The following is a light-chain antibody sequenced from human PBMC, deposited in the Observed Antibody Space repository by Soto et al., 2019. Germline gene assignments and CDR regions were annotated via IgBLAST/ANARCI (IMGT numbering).Light chain of an antibody. CDR1: SSDVGSNNL. CDR2: VVR. Sequence: QSALTQPASVSGSPGQSITISCTGTSSDVGSNNLVAWYQQHPGKAPKLMIYVVRQRPSGVSSRFSGSKSGNTASLTISGLQSDDEADYYCCSYAGSSTLFGGGTKLTVL. V-gene: IGLV2-23*02. CDR3: CSYAGSSTL. J-gene: IGLJ2*01.